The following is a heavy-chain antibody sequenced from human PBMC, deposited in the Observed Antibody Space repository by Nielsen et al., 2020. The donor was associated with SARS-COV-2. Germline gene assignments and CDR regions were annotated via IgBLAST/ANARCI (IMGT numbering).Heavy chain of an antibody. CDR1: GASIGSGGYF. J-gene: IGHJ6*02. CDR3: AREASGYDHYKYGMDV. D-gene: IGHD5-12*01. Sequence: SCTVSGASIGSGGYFWSWIRQHPGKGLEWIGYIYFTGRTSYNPSLKSRVAMSVDTSKNQFSLDLKSVTAADTAVYYCAREASGYDHYKYGMDVWGLGATVTVSS. CDR2: IYFTGRT. V-gene: IGHV4-31*02.